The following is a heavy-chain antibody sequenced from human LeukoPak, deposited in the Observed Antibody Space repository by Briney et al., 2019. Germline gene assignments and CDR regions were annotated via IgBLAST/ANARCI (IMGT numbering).Heavy chain of an antibody. J-gene: IGHJ4*02. Sequence: SQTLSLTCAISGDSVFSNSSWNWIRQSPSRGLEWLGRTYYRSKWYNDYAVSVKSRITINPDTSKNQFSLQLNSVTPEDTAVYYCARAKIEGDSSGWYGYWGQGTPVTVSS. V-gene: IGHV6-1*01. CDR2: TYYRSKWYN. CDR3: ARAKIEGDSSGWYGY. CDR1: GDSVFSNSS. D-gene: IGHD6-19*01.